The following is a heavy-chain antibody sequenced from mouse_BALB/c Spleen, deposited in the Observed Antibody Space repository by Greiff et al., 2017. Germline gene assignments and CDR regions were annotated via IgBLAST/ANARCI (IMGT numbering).Heavy chain of an antibody. CDR1: GYSFTGYY. D-gene: IGHD2-1*01. J-gene: IGHJ2*01. V-gene: IGHV1-31*01. CDR2: INPYNGAT. CDR3: ARGRGNPFDY. Sequence: EVQLQESGPELVKPGASVKISCKASGYSFTGYYMHWVKQSHVKSLEWIGRINPYNGATSYNQNFKDKASLTVDKSSSTAYMELHSLTSEDSAVYYCARGRGNPFDYWGQGTTLTVSS.